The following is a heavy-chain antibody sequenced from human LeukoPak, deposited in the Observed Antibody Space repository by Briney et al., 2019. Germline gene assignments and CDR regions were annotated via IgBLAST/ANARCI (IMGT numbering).Heavy chain of an antibody. Sequence: GGSLRLSCAASGFTFSSYGMHWVRQAPGKGLEWVAVIWYDGSNKYYADSVKGRITISRDNSKNTLYLQMNSLRAEDTAVYYCARDIADRIFDYWGQGTLVTVSS. CDR1: GFTFSSYG. CDR2: IWYDGSNK. D-gene: IGHD1-14*01. V-gene: IGHV3-33*01. CDR3: ARDIADRIFDY. J-gene: IGHJ4*02.